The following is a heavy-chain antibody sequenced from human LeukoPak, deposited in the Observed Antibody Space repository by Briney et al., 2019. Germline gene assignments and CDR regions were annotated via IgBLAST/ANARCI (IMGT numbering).Heavy chain of an antibody. J-gene: IGHJ4*02. CDR2: IFGSGDGP. D-gene: IGHD3-22*01. V-gene: IGHV3-23*01. Sequence: GGSLRLSCAASGFTFRNYAMSWVRQAPGKGPKWLSAIFGSGDGPRHAESLEGRFTISRDNSQNMLFLQMDSLRADDSAVYFCAKHYHYDSTGFFYAYIDYWGQGTLVTVSS. CDR3: AKHYHYDSTGFFYAYIDY. CDR1: GFTFRNYA.